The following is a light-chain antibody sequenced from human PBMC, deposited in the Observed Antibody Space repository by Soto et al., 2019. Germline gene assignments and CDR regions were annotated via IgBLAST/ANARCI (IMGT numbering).Light chain of an antibody. CDR1: SSDVGGYNY. CDR2: DVS. V-gene: IGLV2-11*01. CDR3: CSYAGSYTRYV. J-gene: IGLJ1*01. Sequence: QSALTQPRSVSGSPGQSVTISCTGTSSDVGGYNYVSWYQQHPGKAPKLMIYDVSKRPSGVPDRFSGSKSGNTASLTISGLQAEDDADYYCCSYAGSYTRYVFGTGTKLTVL.